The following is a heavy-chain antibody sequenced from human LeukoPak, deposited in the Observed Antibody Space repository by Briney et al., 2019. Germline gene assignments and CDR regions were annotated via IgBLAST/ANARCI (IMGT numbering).Heavy chain of an antibody. Sequence: ASVKVSCKASGYTFTGYYMHWVRQAPGQGLEWMGRINPNSGGTNYAQKFQGRVTMTRDTSISTAYMEPSRLRSDDTAVYYCARDLVHGSGTPTNYYYYYYMDVWGKGTTVTVSS. CDR1: GYTFTGYY. J-gene: IGHJ6*03. CDR2: INPNSGGT. CDR3: ARDLVHGSGTPTNYYYYYYMDV. V-gene: IGHV1-2*06. D-gene: IGHD3-10*01.